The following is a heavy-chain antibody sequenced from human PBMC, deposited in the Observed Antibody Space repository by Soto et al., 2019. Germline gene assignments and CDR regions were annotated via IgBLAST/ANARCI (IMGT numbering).Heavy chain of an antibody. CDR2: IWDDGSNK. CDR1: GFTFSSYG. Sequence: QVQLVEYGGGVVQPGRSLRLSCAASGFTFSSYGMHWVRQAPGKGLEWVAVIWDDGSNKYYADSVKGRFTISRDNSKNTLYLQMNSLRAEDTAVYYCARDRKYSSSHYYFDYWGQGTLVTVSS. CDR3: ARDRKYSSSHYYFDY. D-gene: IGHD6-6*01. J-gene: IGHJ4*02. V-gene: IGHV3-33*01.